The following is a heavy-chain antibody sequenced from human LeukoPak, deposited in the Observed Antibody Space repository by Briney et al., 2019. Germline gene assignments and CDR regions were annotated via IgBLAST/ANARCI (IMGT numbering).Heavy chain of an antibody. CDR3: ARDSTYYYDSGSSGPHYFDN. J-gene: IGHJ4*02. CDR2: ISSGGTYE. Sequence: PGGSLRLSCAASGFTFSNYAMHWVRQAPGKGLEWVSLISSGGTYEYYADSVKGRFTISSDNSKNTLYLQLNSLRAEDTAVCYCARDSTYYYDSGSSGPHYFDNWGQGTLVTVSS. V-gene: IGHV3-30*01. CDR1: GFTFSNYA. D-gene: IGHD3-10*01.